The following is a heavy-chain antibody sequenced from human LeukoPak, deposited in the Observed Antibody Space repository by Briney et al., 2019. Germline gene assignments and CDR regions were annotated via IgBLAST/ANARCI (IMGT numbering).Heavy chain of an antibody. D-gene: IGHD2-2*01. J-gene: IGHJ4*02. CDR3: AGTELGYCTGTGCPLDS. CDR2: IYYDGYP. CDR1: GASLSRYF. Sequence: TSSETLSLTCNVSGASLSRYFWSWIRHPPGKGLEWIGYIYYDGYPNYTPSLRTRLPISVEESKTLFSLPLSSVPSADAALFLCAGTELGYCTGTGCPLDSWGQGTLVTVSS. V-gene: IGHV4-59*08.